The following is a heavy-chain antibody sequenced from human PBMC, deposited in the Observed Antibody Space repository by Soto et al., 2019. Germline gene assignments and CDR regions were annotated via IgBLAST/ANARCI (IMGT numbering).Heavy chain of an antibody. Sequence: SETLSLTCSVSGFAISRGYYWSWVRQPPGKGLEWIGSIYPSVSSYHNPSLATRLGLSIDASKNQFTLNLTSVTAADTALYFCAREKVGTTFFDTWGQGSQVTVPQ. CDR2: IYPSVSS. D-gene: IGHD2-21*02. CDR1: GFAISRGYY. V-gene: IGHV4-38-2*02. CDR3: AREKVGTTFFDT. J-gene: IGHJ4*02.